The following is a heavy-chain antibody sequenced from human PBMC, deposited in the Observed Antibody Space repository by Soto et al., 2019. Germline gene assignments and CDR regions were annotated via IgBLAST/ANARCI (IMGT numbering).Heavy chain of an antibody. J-gene: IGHJ4*02. CDR2: IIPIFGTA. CDR3: ARAGHSSSSTPFDY. D-gene: IGHD6-6*01. Sequence: QVQLVQSGAEVKKPGSSVKVSCKASRGTFSSYAISWVRQAPGQGLEWMGGIIPIFGTANYAQKFQGRVTITADESTSTAYMELSSLRSEDTAVYYCARAGHSSSSTPFDYWGQGTLVTVSS. CDR1: RGTFSSYA. V-gene: IGHV1-69*01.